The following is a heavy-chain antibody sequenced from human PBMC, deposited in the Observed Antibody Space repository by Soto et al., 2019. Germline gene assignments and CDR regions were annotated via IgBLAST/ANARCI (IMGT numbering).Heavy chain of an antibody. CDR1: GGSISSGGYY. CDR2: IYYSGST. CDR3: AISSGYADWFDP. D-gene: IGHD3-22*01. V-gene: IGHV4-31*03. Sequence: QVQLQESGPGLVKPSQTLSLTCTVSGGSISSGGYYWSWIRQHPGKGLEWIGYIYYSGSTYYNPSLKSRVTISVDPPKNQFSLKLRSVTAADTAVYYCAISSGYADWFDPWGQGTLVTVSS. J-gene: IGHJ5*02.